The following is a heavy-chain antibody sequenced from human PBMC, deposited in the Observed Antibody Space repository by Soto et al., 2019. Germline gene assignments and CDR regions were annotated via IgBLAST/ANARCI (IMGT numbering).Heavy chain of an antibody. D-gene: IGHD2-21*01. CDR3: VRDVRLQMWSDVEN. Sequence: QVQLWESGPRLVKPSQTLSLTCTVSGGSVSSGEFYWTWLRQHPGKGLEWIGFIYYNRTTHYNPSLKSRVLMSVDTSKNQFSLRLTSVTAADTAVYYCVRDVRLQMWSDVENWGQGTLITVSS. J-gene: IGHJ4*02. CDR1: GGSVSSGEFY. CDR2: IYYNRTT. V-gene: IGHV4-31*03.